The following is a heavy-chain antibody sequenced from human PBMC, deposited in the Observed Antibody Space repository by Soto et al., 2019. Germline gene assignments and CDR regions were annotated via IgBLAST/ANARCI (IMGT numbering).Heavy chain of an antibody. J-gene: IGHJ6*03. V-gene: IGHV3-23*01. D-gene: IGHD6-13*01. Sequence: GGSLRLSCAASGFTFSSYAMSWVRQAPGKGLEWVSAISGSGGSTYYADSVKGRFTISRDNSKNTLYLQMNSLRAEDTAVYYCASGGGGLAAAGSYYYYMDVWGKGTTVTVSS. CDR2: ISGSGGST. CDR3: ASGGGGLAAAGSYYYYMDV. CDR1: GFTFSSYA.